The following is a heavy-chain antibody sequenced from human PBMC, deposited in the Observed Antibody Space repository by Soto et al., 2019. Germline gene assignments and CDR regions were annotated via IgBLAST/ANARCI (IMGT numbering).Heavy chain of an antibody. CDR1: GGTFNSFA. V-gene: IGHV1-69*13. CDR3: ATGYYVSSGYSIDY. J-gene: IGHJ4*02. D-gene: IGHD3-22*01. CDR2: LIVILGST. Sequence: ASVKVSCKSSGGTFNSFAFSWVRQAPGEGLEWMGGLIVILGSTNYAQKFEGRVTITADEGSSTAYMEMSGPRSEDTAVYFCATGYYVSSGYSIDYWGQGTQVTVSS.